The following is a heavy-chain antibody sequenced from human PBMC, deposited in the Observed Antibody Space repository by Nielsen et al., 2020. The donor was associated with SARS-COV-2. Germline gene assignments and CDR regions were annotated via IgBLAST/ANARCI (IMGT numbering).Heavy chain of an antibody. J-gene: IGHJ4*02. Sequence: GGSLRLSCAASGFSFDNYGMHWVRQAPGKGLEWVAFIAFEGSKQFYGDSVKGRFTISRAFSKSTLYLQMNGQRVEDTAMYYCAKDRAIFMIYFTRGGPDYWDQGTLVTVSS. V-gene: IGHV3-30*02. CDR2: IAFEGSKQ. D-gene: IGHD3/OR15-3a*01. CDR3: AKDRAIFMIYFTRGGPDY. CDR1: GFSFDNYG.